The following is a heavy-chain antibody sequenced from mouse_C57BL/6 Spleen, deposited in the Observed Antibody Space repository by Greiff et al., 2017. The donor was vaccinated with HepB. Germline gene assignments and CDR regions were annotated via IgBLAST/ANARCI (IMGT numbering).Heavy chain of an antibody. D-gene: IGHD3-2*02. V-gene: IGHV5-9-1*02. CDR1: GFTFSSYA. CDR3: TRDGQLRLRAWFAY. J-gene: IGHJ3*01. Sequence: EVQLMESGEGLVKPGGSLKLSCAASGFTFSSYAMSWVRQTPEKRLEWVAYISSGGDYIYYADTVKGRFTISRDNARNTLYLQMSSLKSEDTAMYYCTRDGQLRLRAWFAYWGQGTLVTVSA. CDR2: ISSGGDYI.